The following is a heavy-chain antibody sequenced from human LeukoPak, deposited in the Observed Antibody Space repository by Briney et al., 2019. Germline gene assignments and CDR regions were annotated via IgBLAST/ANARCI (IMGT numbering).Heavy chain of an antibody. CDR2: INHSGST. CDR1: GGSFSGYY. D-gene: IGHD3-22*01. CDR3: AAGRVVVITTDYYYYMDV. J-gene: IGHJ6*03. V-gene: IGHV4-34*01. Sequence: SETLSFTCAVYGGSFSGYYWSWIRQPPGKGLEWIGEINHSGSTNYNPSLKSRVTISVDTSKNQFSLRLSSVTAADTAVYYCAAGRVVVITTDYYYYMDVWGKGTTVTISS.